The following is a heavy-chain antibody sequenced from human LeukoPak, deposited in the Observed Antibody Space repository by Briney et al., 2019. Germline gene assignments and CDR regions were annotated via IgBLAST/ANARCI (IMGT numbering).Heavy chain of an antibody. Sequence: ASVKVSCKASGGTFSSYAISWVRQAPGQGLEWMGRIIHIFGTANYAQKFQGRVTITTDESTSTAYMELSSLRSEDTAVYYCARDRYCTNGVCYQYYWGQGTLVTVS. J-gene: IGHJ4*02. CDR1: GGTFSSYA. CDR3: ARDRYCTNGVCYQYY. V-gene: IGHV1-69*05. CDR2: IIHIFGTA. D-gene: IGHD2-8*01.